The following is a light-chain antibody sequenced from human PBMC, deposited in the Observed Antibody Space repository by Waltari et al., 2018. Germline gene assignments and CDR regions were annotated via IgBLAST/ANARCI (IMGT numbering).Light chain of an antibody. Sequence: SALTQPAFVSGSLGQSITFSCTGTSRDVGGYNYVAWYQQYPGNAPKLMIHDVSNRPSGVSLRFSGSKSGNTASLTISGLQADDEADYYCISYSRATPGNVVIGGGTKLTVL. CDR2: DVS. J-gene: IGLJ2*01. V-gene: IGLV2-14*01. CDR1: SRDVGGYNY. CDR3: ISYSRATPGNVV.